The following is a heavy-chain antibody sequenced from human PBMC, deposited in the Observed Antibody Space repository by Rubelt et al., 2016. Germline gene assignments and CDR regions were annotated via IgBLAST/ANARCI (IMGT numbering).Heavy chain of an antibody. CDR3: AGRTNWFDP. J-gene: IGHJ5*02. CDR2: IYYSGST. CDR1: GGSFSGYY. V-gene: IGHV4-34*01. Sequence: QVQLQQWGAGLLKPSETLSLTCAVYGGSFSGYYWSWIRQPPGKGLEWIGYIYYSGSTNYNPSLKSRVTMSVDTSKNQFSLKVTSVTAADTAVYYCAGRTNWFDPWGQGTLVTVSS.